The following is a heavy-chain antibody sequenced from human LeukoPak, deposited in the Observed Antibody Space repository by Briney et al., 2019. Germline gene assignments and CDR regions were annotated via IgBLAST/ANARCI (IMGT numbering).Heavy chain of an antibody. CDR2: IRYDGSNK. CDR3: AKDRSGSYYRFDY. J-gene: IGHJ4*02. D-gene: IGHD1-26*01. Sequence: PGGSLRLSCAASGFTFSSYGMHWVRQAPGKGLEWVAFIRYDGSNKYYADSVKGRFTISRDNSKNTLYLQMNSLRAGDTAVYYCAKDRSGSYYRFDYWGEGTLVTVSS. V-gene: IGHV3-30*02. CDR1: GFTFSSYG.